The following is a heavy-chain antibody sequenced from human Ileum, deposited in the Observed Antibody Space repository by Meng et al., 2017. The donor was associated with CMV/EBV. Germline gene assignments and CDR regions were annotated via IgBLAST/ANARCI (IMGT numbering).Heavy chain of an antibody. CDR3: ARDGVAARQLYYYYGVDV. Sequence: ASVKVSCKASGYTFTTYGISWVRQAPGQGLEWMGWISSYNGNTNYAQKLQGRVTMTTDTSTSTAYMELQSLRSDDTAVYYCARDGVAARQLYYYYGVDVWGQGTTVTVSS. CDR1: GYTFTTYG. J-gene: IGHJ6*02. V-gene: IGHV1-18*01. D-gene: IGHD6-6*01. CDR2: ISSYNGNT.